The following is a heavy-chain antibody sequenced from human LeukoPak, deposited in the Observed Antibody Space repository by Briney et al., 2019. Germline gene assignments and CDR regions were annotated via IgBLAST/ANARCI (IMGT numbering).Heavy chain of an antibody. D-gene: IGHD3-22*01. CDR1: GGSFSGYY. CDR3: ARAGDSSGYCDS. Sequence: SETLSLTCAVYGGSFSGYYWSWIRQPPGKGLEWIGEINHSGSTNYNPSLKSRVTMAVDTSKNQFSLKLSSVTAADTAVYYCARAGDSSGYCDSWGQGTLVTVSS. J-gene: IGHJ4*02. V-gene: IGHV4-34*01. CDR2: INHSGST.